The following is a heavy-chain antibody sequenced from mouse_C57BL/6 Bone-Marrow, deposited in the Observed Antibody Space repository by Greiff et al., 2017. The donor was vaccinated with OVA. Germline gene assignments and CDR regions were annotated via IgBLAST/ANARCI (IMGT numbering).Heavy chain of an antibody. J-gene: IGHJ1*03. CDR2: ISDGGSYT. CDR1: GFTFSSYA. V-gene: IGHV5-4*01. CDR3: AREKGNWYFDV. Sequence: EVKLMESGGGLVKPGGSLKLSCAASGFTFSSYAMSWVRQTPEKRLEWVATISDGGSYTYYPDNVKGRFTISRDNAKNNLYLQMSHLKSEDTAMDYCAREKGNWYFDVWGTGTTVTVSS.